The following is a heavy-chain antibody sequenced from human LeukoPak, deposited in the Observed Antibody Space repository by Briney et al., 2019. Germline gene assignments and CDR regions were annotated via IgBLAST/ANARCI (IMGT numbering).Heavy chain of an antibody. CDR1: GGSFSGYY. CDR2: IYTSGST. J-gene: IGHJ2*01. D-gene: IGHD1-26*01. Sequence: SETLSLTCAVYGGSFSGYYWSWIRQPAGKGLEWIGRIYTSGSTNYNPSLKSRVTMSVDTSKNQFSLKLSSVTAAGTAVYYCARVGAGGFDLWGRGTLVTVSS. V-gene: IGHV4-59*10. CDR3: ARVGAGGFDL.